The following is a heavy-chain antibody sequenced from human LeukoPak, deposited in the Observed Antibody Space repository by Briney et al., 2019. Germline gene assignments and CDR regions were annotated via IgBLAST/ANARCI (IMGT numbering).Heavy chain of an antibody. CDR1: GYTFTGYY. CDR2: INPNSGGT. J-gene: IGHJ4*02. V-gene: IGHV1-2*02. CDR3: ARDRSYDFWSGYYAPFDY. Sequence: ASVKVSCKASGYTFTGYYMHWVRQAPGQGLEWMGWINPNSGGTNYAQTFQGRVTMTRGTSISTADLELSRLRSDDTAVYYCARDRSYDFWSGYYAPFDYWGQGTLVTVSS. D-gene: IGHD3-3*01.